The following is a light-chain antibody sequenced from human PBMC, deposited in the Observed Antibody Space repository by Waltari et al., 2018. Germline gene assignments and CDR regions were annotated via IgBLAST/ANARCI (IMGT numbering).Light chain of an antibody. V-gene: IGKV2D-30*01. J-gene: IGKJ1*01. CDR3: RQSTHWPWT. CDR1: QNLVNSDGNTY. Sequence: DVVMTQSPLSLPVTLGQPASISCRSGQNLVNSDGNTYLNWFHQRPGQSPRRLIYKVSKWDAGGPDRFGGGGSGTDFTLKISRVEAGDVGIYYCRQSTHWPWTFGQGTKVESK. CDR2: KVS.